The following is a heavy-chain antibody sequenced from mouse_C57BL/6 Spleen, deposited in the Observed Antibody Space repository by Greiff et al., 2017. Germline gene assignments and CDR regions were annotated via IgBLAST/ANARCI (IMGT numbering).Heavy chain of an antibody. J-gene: IGHJ1*03. CDR2: IYPRDGST. CDR1: GYTFTSYE. CDR3: SRTGYDYDGGSWYFDV. V-gene: IGHV1-85*01. Sequence: QVQLQQSGPELVKPGASVTLSCKASGYTFTSYEINWVKQRPGQGLEWIGWIYPRDGSTTYNEKFKGKATLTVDTSSSTAYMELHSLTSEDSAVXFCSRTGYDYDGGSWYFDVWGTGTTVTVSS. D-gene: IGHD2-4*01.